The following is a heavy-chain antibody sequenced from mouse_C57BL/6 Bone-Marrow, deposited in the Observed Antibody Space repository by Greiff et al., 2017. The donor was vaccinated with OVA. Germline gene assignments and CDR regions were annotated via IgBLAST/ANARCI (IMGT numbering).Heavy chain of an antibody. D-gene: IGHD1-1*01. CDR1: GYTFTEYT. V-gene: IGHV1-62-2*01. CDR3: ARHEEGYYYGSRTWYFDV. J-gene: IGHJ1*03. Sequence: QVQLQQSGAELVKPGASVKLSCKASGYTFTEYTIHWVKQRSGQGLEWIGWFYPGSGSIKYNEKFKDKATLTADKSSSTVYMELSRLTSEDSAVYFCARHEEGYYYGSRTWYFDVWGTGTTVTVSS. CDR2: FYPGSGSI.